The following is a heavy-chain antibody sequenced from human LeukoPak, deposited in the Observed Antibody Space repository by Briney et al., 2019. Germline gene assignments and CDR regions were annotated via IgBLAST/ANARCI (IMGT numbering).Heavy chain of an antibody. J-gene: IGHJ2*01. Sequence: PSETLSLTCTVSGGSISSSRYYWGWIRQPPGKALEWIGYIYYSGRTSYNPSLKSRVTMSVDTSKNQFSLKLSSVTAADTAVYYCAGDGNPWNLDVWGRGTLVTVSS. CDR2: IYYSGRT. CDR1: GGSISSSRYY. CDR3: AGDGNPWNLDV. D-gene: IGHD1-14*01. V-gene: IGHV4-61*01.